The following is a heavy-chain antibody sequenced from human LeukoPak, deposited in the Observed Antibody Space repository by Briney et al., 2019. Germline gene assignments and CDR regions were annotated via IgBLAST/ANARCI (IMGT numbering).Heavy chain of an antibody. CDR3: ARDGSGDAFDI. CDR1: GGTFSSYA. V-gene: IGHV1-69*05. CDR2: IIPIFGTA. J-gene: IGHJ3*02. Sequence: ASVKVSCKASGGTFSSYAISGVRQAPGQGLEWMGRIIPIFGTANYAQKFQGRVTITTDESTSTAYMELSSLRSEDTAVYYCARDGSGDAFDIWGQGTMVTVSS.